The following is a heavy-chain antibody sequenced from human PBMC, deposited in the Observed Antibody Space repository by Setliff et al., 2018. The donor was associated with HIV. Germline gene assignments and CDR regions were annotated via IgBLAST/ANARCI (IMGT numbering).Heavy chain of an antibody. CDR1: GGSLSGYY. CDR3: AREGGQGYSGSGSFYHRNFDL. Sequence: PSETLCLTCAVYGGSLSGYYWSWVRQSPGRGLEWIGEINQSGNTNFNPSLKSRLIISVDTSKSQFSLKLTSVTAADTALYYCAREGGQGYSGSGSFYHRNFDLWGRGTLVTVSS. V-gene: IGHV4-34*01. CDR2: INQSGNT. J-gene: IGHJ2*01. D-gene: IGHD3-10*01.